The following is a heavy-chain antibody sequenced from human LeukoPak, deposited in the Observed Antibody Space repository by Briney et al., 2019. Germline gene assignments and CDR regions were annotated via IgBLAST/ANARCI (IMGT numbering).Heavy chain of an antibody. V-gene: IGHV1-8*03. J-gene: IGHJ6*03. CDR1: GYTFTSYD. CDR3: AREMKQLAPNYYYYYYMDV. CDR2: MNPNSGNT. D-gene: IGHD6-6*01. Sequence: ASVKVSCKASGYTFTSYDINWVRQATGQGLEWMGWMNPNSGNTGYAQKFQGRVTITRNTSISTAYMELSSLRSEDTAVYYCAREMKQLAPNYYYYYYMDVWGKGTTVTVSS.